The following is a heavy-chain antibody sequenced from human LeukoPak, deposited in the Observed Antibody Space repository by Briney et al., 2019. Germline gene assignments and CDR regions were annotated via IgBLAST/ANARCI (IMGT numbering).Heavy chain of an antibody. CDR3: ARAHSSGWPHMFDP. J-gene: IGHJ5*02. CDR2: IYYSGST. V-gene: IGHV4-59*01. D-gene: IGHD6-19*01. CDR1: GGSISTYS. Sequence: PSETLSLTCTVSGGSISTYSWTWIRQPPGKGLEWIGNIYYSGSTNYIPSLKSRVTISIDTSKNQFSLKVSSVTAADTAVYYCARAHSSGWPHMFDPWGQGTLVTVPS.